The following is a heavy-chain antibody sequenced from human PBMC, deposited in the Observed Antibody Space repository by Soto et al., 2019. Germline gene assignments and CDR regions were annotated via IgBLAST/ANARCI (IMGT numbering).Heavy chain of an antibody. CDR3: ARYYDILTGPRRGMDV. CDR1: GGSISSYY. D-gene: IGHD3-9*01. J-gene: IGHJ6*02. V-gene: IGHV4-59*01. Sequence: SETLSLTCTVSGGSISSYYWSWIRQPPGKGLEWIGYIYYSGSTKYNPSLKSRVTISVDTSKNKFSLKLSSVTAADTAVYYCARYYDILTGPRRGMDVWGQGTTVTVSS. CDR2: IYYSGST.